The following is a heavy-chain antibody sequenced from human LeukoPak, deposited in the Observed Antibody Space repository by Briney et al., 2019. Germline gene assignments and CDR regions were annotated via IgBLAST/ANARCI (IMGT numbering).Heavy chain of an antibody. V-gene: IGHV3-7*01. CDR1: GFTFRDFW. J-gene: IGHJ4*02. Sequence: GGSLRLSCAASGFTFRDFWMSWMRQAPGKGLEWVADIKYNGDEEYYVDSVKGRFTISRDNAKNSLYLRLNSLRVEDTAVYYCRSGGAAPGAFDNWGQGTLVTVSP. D-gene: IGHD4/OR15-4a*01. CDR3: RSGGAAPGAFDN. CDR2: IKYNGDEE.